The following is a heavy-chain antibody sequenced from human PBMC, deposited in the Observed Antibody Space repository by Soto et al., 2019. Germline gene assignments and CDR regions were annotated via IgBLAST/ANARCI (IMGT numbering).Heavy chain of an antibody. V-gene: IGHV3-21*01. D-gene: IGHD6-13*01. CDR3: ARDGEPAAFYFSY. CDR1: GFTFSSYS. Sequence: EVQLVESGGGLVKPGGSLRLSCAASGFTFSSYSMNWVRQAPGKGLEWGSSISSSSSYIYYAHSVKGRFTISREKANNSRYLQMNRLTAEDTAGYYCARDGEPAAFYFSYWFQGTLVNGSS. CDR2: ISSSSSYI. J-gene: IGHJ4*02.